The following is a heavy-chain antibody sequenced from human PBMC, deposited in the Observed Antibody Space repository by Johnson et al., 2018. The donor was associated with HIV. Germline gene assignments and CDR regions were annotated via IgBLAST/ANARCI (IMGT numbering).Heavy chain of an antibody. Sequence: VQLVESGGGVVQPGRSLRLSCAASGFTFSSYGMHWVRQAPGKGLAWVAVISSAGSNNYYADSVKGRFTISRDNSKNTLYLQMNSLRPEDTAVYYCAKSGSYYDSSAYHDAFDIWGQGTMVTVSS. D-gene: IGHD3-22*01. V-gene: IGHV3-30*18. CDR2: ISSAGSNN. CDR1: GFTFSSYG. CDR3: AKSGSYYDSSAYHDAFDI. J-gene: IGHJ3*02.